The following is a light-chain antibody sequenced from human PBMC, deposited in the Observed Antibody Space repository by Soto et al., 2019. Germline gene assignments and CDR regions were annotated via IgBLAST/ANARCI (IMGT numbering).Light chain of an antibody. J-gene: IGKJ2*03. CDR1: QSLVHSDGNTY. Sequence: DIVMTQTPLSSPVTLGQPASISCRSSQSLVHSDGNTYLSWLQQRPGQPPRLLIYKISNRFSGVPDRFSGSGSGTGTDFTLTISSLEPEDFGVYYCQQYGNSPSYSFGQGTKLEIK. CDR3: QQYGNSPSYS. CDR2: KIS. V-gene: IGKV2-24*01.